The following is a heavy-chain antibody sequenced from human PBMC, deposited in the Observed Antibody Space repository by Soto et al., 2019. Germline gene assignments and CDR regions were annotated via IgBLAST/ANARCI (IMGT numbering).Heavy chain of an antibody. CDR1: GVTFSGFTFSSYA. CDR2: ITGSGDNT. V-gene: IGHV3-23*01. D-gene: IGHD6-19*01. J-gene: IGHJ5*02. CDR3: AKDRAAVAPRVRFDP. Sequence: GGSLRLSCAASGVTFSGFTFSSYAMSWVRQAPGKGLEWVSSITGSGDNTYYADSVKGRFTISRDNSKNTLSLQMNSLRAEDTAVYYCAKDRAAVAPRVRFDPWGQGTLVTVSS.